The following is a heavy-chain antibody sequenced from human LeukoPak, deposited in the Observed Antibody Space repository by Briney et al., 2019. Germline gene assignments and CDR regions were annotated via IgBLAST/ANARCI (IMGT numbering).Heavy chain of an antibody. V-gene: IGHV3-9*01. D-gene: IGHD3-22*01. CDR1: GFTFDDYA. Sequence: GGSLRLSCAASGFTFDDYAMHRVRQAPGKGLEWVSGISWNSGSIGYADSVKGRFTISRDNAKNSLYLQMNSLRAEDTALYYCAKGLYYDSSGYLGTFDYWGQGTLVTVSS. CDR2: ISWNSGSI. CDR3: AKGLYYDSSGYLGTFDY. J-gene: IGHJ4*02.